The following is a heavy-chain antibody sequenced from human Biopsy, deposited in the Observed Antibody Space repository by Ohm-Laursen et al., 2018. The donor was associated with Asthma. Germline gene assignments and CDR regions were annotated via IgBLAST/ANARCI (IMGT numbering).Heavy chain of an antibody. D-gene: IGHD3-16*02. CDR1: GGSISDYY. J-gene: IGHJ5*02. V-gene: IGHV4-59*01. CDR2: IYYSGST. CDR3: ARGVITNWFDP. Sequence: GTLSLTCTVSGGSISDYYKTWFRQPPGKGLEWIGYIYYSGSTNYNPSLKSRVTISEDTSKNQFSLKLTSVTAADTAVYYCARGVITNWFDPWGQGTLATVSS.